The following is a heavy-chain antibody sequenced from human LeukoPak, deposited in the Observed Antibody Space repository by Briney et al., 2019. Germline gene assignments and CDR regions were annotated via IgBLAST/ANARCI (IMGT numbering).Heavy chain of an antibody. V-gene: IGHV3-7*01. D-gene: IGHD6-6*01. Sequence: PGGSLRLSCAASGFVFSYYWMSWVRQAPGKGLEWVANIKPDGTEKYYVDSLKGRFTISRDNAKNSLYLQMNSLRVEDTAVYYCARGGNSSWDYWGQGALVTVSS. CDR2: IKPDGTEK. J-gene: IGHJ4*02. CDR1: GFVFSYYW. CDR3: ARGGNSSWDY.